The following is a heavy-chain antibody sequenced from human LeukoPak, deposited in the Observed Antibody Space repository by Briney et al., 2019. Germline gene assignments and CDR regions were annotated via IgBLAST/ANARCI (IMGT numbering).Heavy chain of an antibody. Sequence: GESLKISCKGSGNTFTNYWIGWVRQLPGKGLEWMGIIYPGDSETRYSPSFQGQVTMTVDKSSSTAYLQWATLKASDTAIYFCARLSTRLLDHWGQGTRVTVSS. CDR1: GNTFTNYW. D-gene: IGHD3-3*01. J-gene: IGHJ4*02. CDR2: IYPGDSET. CDR3: ARLSTRLLDH. V-gene: IGHV5-51*01.